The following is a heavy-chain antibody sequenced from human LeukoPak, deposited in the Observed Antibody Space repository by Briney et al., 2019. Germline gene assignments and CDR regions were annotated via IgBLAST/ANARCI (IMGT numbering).Heavy chain of an antibody. D-gene: IGHD3-10*01. J-gene: IGHJ4*02. Sequence: GGSLRLSCAASGFTFSNYWMTWVRQSPGKGLEWVAIINQDGSGKYYVDSVKGRFTISRVNAKNSLYLQMSSLRAEDTAVYYCARGGHRQKEFWGQGTLVTVSS. CDR1: GFTFSNYW. CDR3: ARGGHRQKEF. V-gene: IGHV3-7*01. CDR2: INQDGSGK.